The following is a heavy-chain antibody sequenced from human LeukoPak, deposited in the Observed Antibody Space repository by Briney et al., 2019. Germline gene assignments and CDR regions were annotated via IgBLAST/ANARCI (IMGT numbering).Heavy chain of an antibody. J-gene: IGHJ5*02. CDR2: IIPIFGTA. Sequence: GSSVKVSCKASGGTFSSYAISWVRQAPGQGLEWMGGIIPIFGTANYAQKFRGRVTITADESTSTAYMELSSLRSEDTAVYFCASAPRYSSSWPNNWFDPWGQGTLVTVSS. CDR3: ASAPRYSSSWPNNWFDP. D-gene: IGHD6-13*01. V-gene: IGHV1-69*01. CDR1: GGTFSSYA.